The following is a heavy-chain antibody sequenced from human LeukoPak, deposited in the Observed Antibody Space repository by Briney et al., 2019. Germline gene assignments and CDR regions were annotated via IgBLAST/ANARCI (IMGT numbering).Heavy chain of an antibody. CDR2: IYYSGST. CDR1: SGSIINNNHF. D-gene: IGHD2-2*01. Sequence: SSETLSLTCTVSSGSIINNNHFWGWVRQPPGRGLEWIGNIYYSGSTYYNPSLKSRVTISVDTSKNQLSLKLNSVTAADTAVYYCARVSAAEKQDSYYYYYMDVWGKGTTVPVSS. V-gene: IGHV4-39*02. CDR3: ARVSAAEKQDSYYYYYMDV. J-gene: IGHJ6*03.